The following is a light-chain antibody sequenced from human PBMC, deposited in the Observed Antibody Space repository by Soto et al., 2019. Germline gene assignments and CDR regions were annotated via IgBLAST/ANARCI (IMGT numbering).Light chain of an antibody. J-gene: IGKJ1*01. CDR2: AAS. CDR3: QKYNSAPWT. CDR1: HDISTS. Sequence: DIQMTQSPSSLSASVGDRVTITCRASHDISTSLAWYQQKPGKVPKLLIYAASTLQSGVPSRFSGSESGTDFTLTISSLQPEDVATYYWQKYNSAPWTFGQGTKVEIK. V-gene: IGKV1-27*01.